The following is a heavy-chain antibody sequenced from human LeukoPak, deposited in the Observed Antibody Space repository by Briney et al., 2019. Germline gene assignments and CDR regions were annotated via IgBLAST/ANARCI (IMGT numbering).Heavy chain of an antibody. CDR1: GFIVSSNY. J-gene: IGHJ4*02. D-gene: IGHD1-26*01. V-gene: IGHV3-66*01. CDR2: IYSGGRT. Sequence: GGSLRLSCAVSGFIVSSNYMTWVRQAPGKGLEWVSVIYSGGRTYYADSVKGRFTTSRDNSKNTLYLQMNSLRAEDTAVYYCAKKSLVGTYPSAFDYWGQGTLVTVSS. CDR3: AKKSLVGTYPSAFDY.